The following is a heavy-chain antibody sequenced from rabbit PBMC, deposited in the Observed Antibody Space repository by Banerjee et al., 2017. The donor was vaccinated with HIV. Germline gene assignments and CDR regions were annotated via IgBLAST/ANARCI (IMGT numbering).Heavy chain of an antibody. V-gene: IGHV1S40*01. CDR1: GFTLINYW. CDR2: IYTGDGNT. J-gene: IGHJ4*01. CDR3: ARGDAGSSWGLDL. D-gene: IGHD4-2*01. Sequence: QSLEESGGDLVKPGASLTLTCKTSGFTLINYWICWVRQAPGKGLEWIACIYTGDGNTHYASWAKGRFTISKTSSTVDLKMTSLTAADTATYFCARGDAGSSWGLDLWGPGTLVTVS.